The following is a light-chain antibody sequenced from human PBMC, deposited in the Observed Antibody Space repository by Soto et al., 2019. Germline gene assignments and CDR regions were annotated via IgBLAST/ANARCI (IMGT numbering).Light chain of an antibody. Sequence: QSALTQPASVSGSPGQSITISCTGTSSDVGGYNSVSWYQQHPGKAPKLMIYDVTNRPSGVSNRFSGSKSGNTASLTISGLQAEDEADYYCSSYTRSTTRVFGTGTKLTVL. V-gene: IGLV2-14*01. CDR1: SSDVGGYNS. CDR2: DVT. CDR3: SSYTRSTTRV. J-gene: IGLJ1*01.